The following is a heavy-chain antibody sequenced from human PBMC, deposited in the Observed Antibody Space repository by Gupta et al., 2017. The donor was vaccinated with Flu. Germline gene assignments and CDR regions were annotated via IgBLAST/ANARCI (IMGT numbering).Heavy chain of an antibody. Sequence: ELQLVESGGGLVLQGGSLRLCRPVYGFAVSSHFIHWGRQAPGKGLVWVSRIRFDGTATSYADSVRGRFTISRDNTKNTLYLQMNSLRAEDTALYYCAREVVNNRLDPWGQGTLVTVSS. V-gene: IGHV3-74*01. CDR3: AREVVNNRLDP. D-gene: IGHD2-15*01. J-gene: IGHJ5*02. CDR2: IRFDGTAT. CDR1: GFAVSSHF.